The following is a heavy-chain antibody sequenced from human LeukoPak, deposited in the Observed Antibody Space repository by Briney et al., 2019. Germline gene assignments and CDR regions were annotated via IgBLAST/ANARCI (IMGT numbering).Heavy chain of an antibody. V-gene: IGHV3-21*04. CDR1: GFTFSRYS. CDR2: ISSSSGYT. CDR3: ARDPVSSSWYGYFQH. J-gene: IGHJ1*01. D-gene: IGHD6-13*01. Sequence: PGGSLRLSCAGSGFTFSRYSMTWVRQAPGKGLEWVSSISSSSGYTHYADSVKGRFTISRDNAKNSLYLQMNSLRAEDTAVYYCARDPVSSSWYGYFQHWGQGTLVSVSS.